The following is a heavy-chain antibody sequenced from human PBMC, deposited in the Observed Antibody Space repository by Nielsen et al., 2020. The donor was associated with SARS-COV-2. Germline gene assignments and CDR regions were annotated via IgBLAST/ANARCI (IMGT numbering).Heavy chain of an antibody. CDR2: IYYSGST. CDR1: GGSISSYY. D-gene: IGHD2-2*01. V-gene: IGHV4-59*01. J-gene: IGHJ6*02. Sequence: SETLSLTCTVSGGSISSYYWSWTRQPPGKGLEWIGYIYYSGSTNYNPSLKSRVTISVDTSKNQFSLKLSSVTAADTAVYYCARDLIHCSSTSCRSYYYYGMDVWGQGTTVTVSS. CDR3: ARDLIHCSSTSCRSYYYYGMDV.